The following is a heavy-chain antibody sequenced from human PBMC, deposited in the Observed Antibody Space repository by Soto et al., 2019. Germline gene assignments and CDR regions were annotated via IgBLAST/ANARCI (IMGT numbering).Heavy chain of an antibody. CDR3: ARYGSGECNRGSCYSPFDY. J-gene: IGHJ4*02. V-gene: IGHV4-4*02. CDR1: GGSISSSNW. CDR2: IYHSGST. D-gene: IGHD2-15*01. Sequence: SETLSLTCAVSGGSISSSNWWSWVRQPPGKGLEWIGEIYHSGSTNYNPSLRSRVTISVDTSKNQFSLKLSSVTAADTAVYYCARYGSGECNRGSCYSPFDYWGQGTLVTVS.